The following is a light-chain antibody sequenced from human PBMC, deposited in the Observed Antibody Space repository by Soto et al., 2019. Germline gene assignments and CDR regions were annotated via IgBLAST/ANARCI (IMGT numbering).Light chain of an antibody. J-gene: IGKJ4*01. Sequence: ETVLTQSPATLSLSPGQRSTFSCMASQSVGTYLGWYQQKPGQAPRLLIYDASNRATGIPARFSGSGSGTDFTLTITSLEPEDFAVYFCQQRTDWPLTCGGGTNLEI. V-gene: IGKV3-11*01. CDR2: DAS. CDR1: QSVGTY. CDR3: QQRTDWPLT.